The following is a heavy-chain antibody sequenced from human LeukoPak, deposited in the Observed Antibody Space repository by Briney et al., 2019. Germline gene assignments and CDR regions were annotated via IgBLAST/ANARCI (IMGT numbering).Heavy chain of an antibody. J-gene: IGHJ6*03. CDR1: GGSISSYY. CDR2: IYYSGST. D-gene: IGHD5-18*01. V-gene: IGHV4-59*01. Sequence: PSETLSLTCAVSGGSISSYYWSWIRQPPGKGLEWIGYIYYSGSTNYNPSLKSRISISVDTSKNQFSLKLSSVTAADTAVYYCARTTEGGYTYNYFYYYYMDVWGKGTTVTISS. CDR3: ARTTEGGYTYNYFYYYYMDV.